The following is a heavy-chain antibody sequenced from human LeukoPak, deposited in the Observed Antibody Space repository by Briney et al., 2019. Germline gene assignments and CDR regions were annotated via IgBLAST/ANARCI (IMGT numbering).Heavy chain of an antibody. J-gene: IGHJ4*02. CDR3: ARDLKTRPGPYYFDY. Sequence: WASVKVSCKASGYTFTDYYMHWVRQAPGQGLEWMGWINPNSGGTNFAEKFQGRVTMTRDTSISIAYMDLSRLRFDDTAVYYCARDLKTRPGPYYFDYWGQGTLVTVSS. CDR1: GYTFTDYY. CDR2: INPNSGGT. V-gene: IGHV1-2*02.